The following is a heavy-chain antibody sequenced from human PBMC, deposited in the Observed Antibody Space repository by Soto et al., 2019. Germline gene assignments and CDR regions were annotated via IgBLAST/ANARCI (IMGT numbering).Heavy chain of an antibody. CDR2: TSYDGSNN. CDR1: GFILRSYV. D-gene: IGHD3-16*01. Sequence: QVQLVESGGGVVQPGTSLRLSCIGPGFILRSYVIHWVRQAPGKGLEWVALTSYDGSNNFYGDSVKGRFTISRDNSRNTVELQMDSLRLEDTSLYYCARWGTTGGLDVWGQATLVSVSS. V-gene: IGHV3-33*05. J-gene: IGHJ4*02. CDR3: ARWGTTGGLDV.